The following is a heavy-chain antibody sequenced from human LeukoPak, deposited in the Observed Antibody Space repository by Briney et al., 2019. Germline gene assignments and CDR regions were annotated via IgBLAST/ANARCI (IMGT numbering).Heavy chain of an antibody. J-gene: IGHJ4*02. V-gene: IGHV3-23*01. CDR2: ISGNGDNT. D-gene: IGHD3-22*01. Sequence: GGSLRLSCAASGFTFSSYGMSWVRQAPGKGMEWVSGISGNGDNTYYADSVKGRSSNSRDNSRNTLYLQMDSLRAEDTAVYHCAKTNGYYDYWGRGTLVTVSS. CDR1: GFTFSSYG. CDR3: AKTNGYYDY.